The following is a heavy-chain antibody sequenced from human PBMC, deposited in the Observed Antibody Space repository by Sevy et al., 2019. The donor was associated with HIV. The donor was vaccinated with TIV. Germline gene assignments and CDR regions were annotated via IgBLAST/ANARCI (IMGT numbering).Heavy chain of an antibody. D-gene: IGHD3-22*01. CDR2: FDPEDGET. J-gene: IGHJ4*02. Sequence: ASVKVSCKVSGYTLIQLSMHWVRQVPGKGLEWMGSFDPEDGETIYEQKVQGGVTMTEDTSTDTAYMELSSLKSEDTAIFYCAITTDYYDSSGYPFDYWGQGTLVTVSS. CDR3: AITTDYYDSSGYPFDY. V-gene: IGHV1-24*01. CDR1: GYTLIQLS.